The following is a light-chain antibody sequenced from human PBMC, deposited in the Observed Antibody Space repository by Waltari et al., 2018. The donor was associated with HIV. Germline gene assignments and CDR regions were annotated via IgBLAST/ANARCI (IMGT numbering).Light chain of an antibody. CDR1: SSDVGGYNY. J-gene: IGLJ3*02. CDR3: SPYTTRSTPDPNWV. V-gene: IGLV2-14*01. CDR2: EVS. Sequence: QSALTQPASVSGSPGQSITISCTGTSSDVGGYNYVSWYQQHPGKAPKLMIFEVSNRPSGGSNRLAGSKAVNTASLTISGLQAEDEADYYCSPYTTRSTPDPNWVFGGGTKLTVL.